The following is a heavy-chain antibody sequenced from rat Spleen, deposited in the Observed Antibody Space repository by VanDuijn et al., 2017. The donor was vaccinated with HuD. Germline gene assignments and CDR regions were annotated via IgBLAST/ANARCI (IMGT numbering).Heavy chain of an antibody. D-gene: IGHD1-10*01. CDR1: GFTFSNFY. V-gene: IGHV5-27*01. J-gene: IGHJ3*01. CDR2: ISTGGNST. CDR3: TTENYWFAY. Sequence: EVQLVESGGGLVQPGRSLKLSCAASGFTFSNFYMAWVRQAPTKGLEWVAYISTGGNSTYYRDSVKGRFTISRDNAKSTLYLQMDSLRSEDTATYYCTTENYWFAYWGQGTLVTVSS.